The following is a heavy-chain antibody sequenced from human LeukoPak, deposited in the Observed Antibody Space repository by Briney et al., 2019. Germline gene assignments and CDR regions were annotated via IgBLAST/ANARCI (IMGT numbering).Heavy chain of an antibody. CDR3: AKGSDYYGSVTSKKTD. CDR1: GFTFSNYA. D-gene: IGHD3-10*01. V-gene: IGHV3-23*01. J-gene: IGHJ4*02. CDR2: ISGGGGNI. Sequence: PGGSLRLSCSVSGFTFSNYAMHWVRQARGKALEWVSLISGGGGNIFYVDSVKGRFTISRDNSKNTLYVQMTSLRAEDTAIYYCAKGSDYYGSVTSKKTDWGQGTLVTVSS.